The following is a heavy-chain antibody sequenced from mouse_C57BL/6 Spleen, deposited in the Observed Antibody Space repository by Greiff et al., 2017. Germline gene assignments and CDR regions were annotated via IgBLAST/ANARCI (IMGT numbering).Heavy chain of an antibody. D-gene: IGHD1-1*01. Sequence: EVQGVESGGGLVKPGGSLKLSCAASGFTFSSYTMSWVRQSPEKRLEWVATISGSGGNTDYPDSVKGRFTISRQNAKNTLYLQMSSLRFADTALYYCASQVYGSLDYWGQGTTLTVSS. CDR2: ISGSGGNT. J-gene: IGHJ2*01. CDR3: ASQVYGSLDY. V-gene: IGHV5-9*01. CDR1: GFTFSSYT.